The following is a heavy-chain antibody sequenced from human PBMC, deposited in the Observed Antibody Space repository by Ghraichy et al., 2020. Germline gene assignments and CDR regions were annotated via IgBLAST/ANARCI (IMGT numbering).Heavy chain of an antibody. Sequence: SETLSLTCAVSAYSISSGYYWGWIRQPPGKGLEWIGSFYHSGSTYYNPSLKSRVTISVDTSKNQFSLRLSSVTAADTAVYYCARQRGWGGKLSDFDYWGQGTLVTVSS. J-gene: IGHJ4*02. CDR2: FYHSGST. D-gene: IGHD4-23*01. CDR1: AYSISSGYY. CDR3: ARQRGWGGKLSDFDY. V-gene: IGHV4-38-2*01.